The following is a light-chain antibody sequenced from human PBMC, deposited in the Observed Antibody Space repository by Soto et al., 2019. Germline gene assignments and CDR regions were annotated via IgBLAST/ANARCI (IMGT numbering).Light chain of an antibody. CDR3: QQYNIWPRP. CDR2: GAS. CDR1: QSVRSN. J-gene: IGKJ1*01. V-gene: IGKV3-15*01. Sequence: EIVMTQSPATLSVSPGETATLSCTASQSVRSNLSWFQLRPGQAPRLLISGASTRATGIPARFSGSGSGTEFTLTISSLQYEDSAFYYCQQYNIWPRPFGQGTKVEIK.